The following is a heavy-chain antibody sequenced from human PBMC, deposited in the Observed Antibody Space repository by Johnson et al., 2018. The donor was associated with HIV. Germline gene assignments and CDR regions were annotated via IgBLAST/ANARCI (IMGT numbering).Heavy chain of an antibody. CDR1: GFTFSSYG. CDR2: IRYDGSNK. J-gene: IGHJ3*02. Sequence: QVQLVESGGGVVQPGGSLRLSCAASGFTFSSYGMHWVRQAPGKGLEWVAFIRYDGSNKYYADSVKGRFTISRDNSKNTLYLQMNSLRAEDTAVYYCAATYYYDSRGSRYPFDIWGQGTMVTVSS. D-gene: IGHD3-22*01. CDR3: AATYYYDSRGSRYPFDI. V-gene: IGHV3-30*02.